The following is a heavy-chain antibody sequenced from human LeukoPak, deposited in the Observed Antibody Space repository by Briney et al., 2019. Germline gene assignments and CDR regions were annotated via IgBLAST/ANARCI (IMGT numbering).Heavy chain of an antibody. J-gene: IGHJ4*02. CDR1: GFTFSGHA. Sequence: PGGSLRLSCAASGFTFSGHAMSWVRQAPGKGLECVSGISGSSGSTYYADSVKGRFSISRDNSKNTLYLQMNSLRAEDTAVYYCAKDRAYPGIAAAGAFDYWGQGTLVTVSS. CDR2: ISGSSGST. D-gene: IGHD6-13*01. CDR3: AKDRAYPGIAAAGAFDY. V-gene: IGHV3-23*01.